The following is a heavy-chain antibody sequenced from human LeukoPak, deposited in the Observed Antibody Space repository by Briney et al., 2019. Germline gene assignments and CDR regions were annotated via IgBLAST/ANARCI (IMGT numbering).Heavy chain of an antibody. CDR2: IIPIFGTA. Sequence: SVKVSCKASGGTFTSYAISWVRQAPGQGLEWTGGIIPIFGTANYAQKFQGRVTITADKSTSTACMELSSLRSEDTAVYYCAREYSRGYSYGYYMDVWGKGTTVTVSS. CDR3: AREYSRGYSYGYYMDV. CDR1: GGTFTSYA. V-gene: IGHV1-69*06. J-gene: IGHJ6*03. D-gene: IGHD5-18*01.